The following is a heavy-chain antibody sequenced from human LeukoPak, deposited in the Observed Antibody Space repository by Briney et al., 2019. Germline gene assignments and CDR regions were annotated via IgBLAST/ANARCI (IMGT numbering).Heavy chain of an antibody. CDR3: ARVSTSSSLDY. V-gene: IGHV3-48*04. Sequence: GGSLRLSCAASGFTFSGYSMTWVRQAPGKGLEWVSFISTSGSTIYYADSVKGRFTISRDNAKNSLYLQMNSLRAEDTAVYYCARVSTSSSLDYWGQGTLVTVSS. J-gene: IGHJ4*02. D-gene: IGHD2-2*01. CDR1: GFTFSGYS. CDR2: ISTSGSTI.